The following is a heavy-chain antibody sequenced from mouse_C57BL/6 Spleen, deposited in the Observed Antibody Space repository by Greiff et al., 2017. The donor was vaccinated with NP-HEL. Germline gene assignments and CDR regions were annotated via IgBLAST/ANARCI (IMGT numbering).Heavy chain of an antibody. CDR3: ARPITTVVPYAMDY. CDR2: ISSGSSTI. Sequence: EVQLVESGGGLVKPGGSLKLSCAASGFTFSDYGMHWVRQAPEKGLEWVAYISSGSSTIYYADTVKGRFTISRDNAENTLFLQMTSLRSEDTAMYYCARPITTVVPYAMDYWGQGTSVTVSS. CDR1: GFTFSDYG. J-gene: IGHJ4*01. D-gene: IGHD1-1*01. V-gene: IGHV5-17*01.